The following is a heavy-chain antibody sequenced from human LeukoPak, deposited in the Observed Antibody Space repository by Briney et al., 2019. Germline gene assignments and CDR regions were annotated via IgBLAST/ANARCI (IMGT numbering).Heavy chain of an antibody. Sequence: GASVKVSCKASGYTFTSYDINWVRQATGQGLEWMGWMNPNSGNTGYAQKFQGRVTMTTNTPISTAYMELSSLRSEDTAIDYCARGYSINCSSTSCNHYLNWFDPWGQGTLVTVSS. CDR3: ARGYSINCSSTSCNHYLNWFDP. CDR1: GYTFTSYD. J-gene: IGHJ5*02. D-gene: IGHD2-2*01. V-gene: IGHV1-8*01. CDR2: MNPNSGNT.